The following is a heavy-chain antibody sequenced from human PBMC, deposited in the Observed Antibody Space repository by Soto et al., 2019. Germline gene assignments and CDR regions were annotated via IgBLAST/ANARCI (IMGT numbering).Heavy chain of an antibody. Sequence: SETLSLTCTVSGTSMSGHFWSWMRQPPGKGLEWIGYGYYSGSTLYNPSLKSRVTISLDTSKNHFSLRLNPVTSADTAVYYCARGVYLSLVRTGWFDPWGQGTLVTISS. CDR1: GTSMSGHF. V-gene: IGHV4-59*11. CDR2: GYYSGST. J-gene: IGHJ5*02. D-gene: IGHD3-10*01. CDR3: ARGVYLSLVRTGWFDP.